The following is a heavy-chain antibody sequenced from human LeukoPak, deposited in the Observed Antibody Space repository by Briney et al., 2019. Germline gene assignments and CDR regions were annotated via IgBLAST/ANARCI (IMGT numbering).Heavy chain of an antibody. CDR3: ARGKYSSSWYEDFDY. V-gene: IGHV3-21*01. J-gene: IGHJ4*02. Sequence: GGSLRLSCAASGFTFSSYSMNWVRQAPGKGLEWVSSISSSSSYIYYADSVKGRFTISRDNAKNSLYLQMNSLRAEDTAVYYCARGKYSSSWYEDFDYWGQGTLVTVSS. CDR1: GFTFSSYS. CDR2: ISSSSSYI. D-gene: IGHD6-13*01.